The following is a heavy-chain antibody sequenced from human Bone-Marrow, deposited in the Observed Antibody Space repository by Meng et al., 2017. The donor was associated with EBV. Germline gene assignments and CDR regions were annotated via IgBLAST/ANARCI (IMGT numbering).Heavy chain of an antibody. CDR2: ISSTSRTV. CDR1: GFTLNDYY. D-gene: IGHD1-1*01. V-gene: IGHV3-11*01. J-gene: IGHJ4*02. Sequence: QVRRGEAGGGLVKPGGSLRLSFVASGFTLNDYYMGWIRQAPGKGLEWVAHISSTSRTVDYADSVKGRFIISRDNARNSVYLQMNSLRDEDTAVYYCARDSTLDHFDLWGQGTLVTVSS. CDR3: ARDSTLDHFDL.